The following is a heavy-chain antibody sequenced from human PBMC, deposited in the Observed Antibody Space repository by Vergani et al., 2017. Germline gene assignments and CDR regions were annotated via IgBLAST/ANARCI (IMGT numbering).Heavy chain of an antibody. CDR2: IYTSGST. J-gene: IGHJ4*02. Sequence: QVQLHESGPGLVKPSQTLSLTCTVSGGSITSGSYYWSWIRQPAGKGLEWIGRIYTSGSTNYNPSLKRRVAISIDTSKMQFSLKLYSLTAADTAIYYCARHVTQDYYNDSDYFDYWGLGTLVTVSS. V-gene: IGHV4-61*02. CDR3: ARHVTQDYYNDSDYFDY. D-gene: IGHD3-22*01. CDR1: GGSITSGSYY.